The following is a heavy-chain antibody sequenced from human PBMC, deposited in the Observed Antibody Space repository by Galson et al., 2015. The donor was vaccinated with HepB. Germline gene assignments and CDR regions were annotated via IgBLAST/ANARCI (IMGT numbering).Heavy chain of an antibody. Sequence: SLRLSCAASGFTFGIFWMGWVRQAPGKGLEWLANIKPDGSEKYYVDSLKGRFTISRDNAKNSLYLQMNSLRAEDTAVYYCARASIAVSWDWGQGTLVTVSS. CDR3: ARASIAVSWD. D-gene: IGHD6-19*01. CDR2: IKPDGSEK. CDR1: GFTFGIFW. V-gene: IGHV3-7*01. J-gene: IGHJ4*02.